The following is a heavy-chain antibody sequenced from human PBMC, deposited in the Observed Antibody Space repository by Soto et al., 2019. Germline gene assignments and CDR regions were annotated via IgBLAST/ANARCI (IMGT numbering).Heavy chain of an antibody. V-gene: IGHV1-3*01. CDR3: ARDGYEYYDFWSGYYPLGYYYGMDV. CDR2: INAGNGNT. Sequence: ASVTVSRMSSVYTFTTFAIHRVRPAPGQRLDWMGWINAGNGNTKYSQNFQGRVTITRDTSASTAYMELSSLRSEDTAVYYCARDGYEYYDFWSGYYPLGYYYGMDVWGQGTTVTVSS. CDR1: VYTFTTFA. D-gene: IGHD3-3*01. J-gene: IGHJ6*02.